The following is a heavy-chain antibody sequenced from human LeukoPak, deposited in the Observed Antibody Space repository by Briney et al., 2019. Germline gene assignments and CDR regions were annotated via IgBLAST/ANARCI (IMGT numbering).Heavy chain of an antibody. CDR1: GGSISGYY. CDR3: ARYYCSGTCYHFDY. J-gene: IGHJ4*02. CDR2: IYSSGST. D-gene: IGHD2-2*01. Sequence: SEILSLTCTVSGGSISGYYWSWFRQPPGKGLEWIGYIYSSGSTKYSPSLKSRVTMSVDTSKNQFSLKLTSVTAADTAVYYCARYYCSGTCYHFDYWGQGTLVTVSS. V-gene: IGHV4-59*08.